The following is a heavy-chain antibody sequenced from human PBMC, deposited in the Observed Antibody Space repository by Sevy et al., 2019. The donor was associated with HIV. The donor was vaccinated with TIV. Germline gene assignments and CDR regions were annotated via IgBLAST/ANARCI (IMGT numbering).Heavy chain of an antibody. J-gene: IGHJ4*02. CDR1: GFTFSSYA. CDR2: ISYDGGNK. D-gene: IGHD1-26*01. Sequence: GGSLRLSCAASGFTFSSYAMHWVRQAPGKGLEWVAVISYDGGNKYYADSVKGRFTISRDNSKNTLYLQMNSLRAEDTAVYYCAGAVGARYYFDYWGQGTLVTVSS. CDR3: AGAVGARYYFDY. V-gene: IGHV3-30-3*01.